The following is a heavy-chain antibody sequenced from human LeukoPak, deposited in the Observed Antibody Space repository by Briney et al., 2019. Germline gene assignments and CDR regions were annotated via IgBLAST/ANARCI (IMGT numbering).Heavy chain of an antibody. J-gene: IGHJ4*02. Sequence: SETLSLTCTVSGGSISSYYWSWIRQPPGKGLEWIGYIYYSGSTNYNPSLKSRVTISVDTSKNQFSLKLSSVTAADTAVYYCARVRYGDRFAYWGQGTLVTVSS. D-gene: IGHD4-17*01. CDR2: IYYSGST. CDR3: ARVRYGDRFAY. CDR1: GGSISSYY. V-gene: IGHV4-59*01.